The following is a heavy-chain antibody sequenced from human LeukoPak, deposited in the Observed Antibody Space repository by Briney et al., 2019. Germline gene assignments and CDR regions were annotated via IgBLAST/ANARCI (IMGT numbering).Heavy chain of an antibody. CDR2: IDYSGNT. Sequence: SGTLSLTCTVSADSISSYYLSWLRQPRGKGLAWIGHIDYSGNTDHNPALRSRLTISVDTSKNQFSLKLSSVTAADTAVYYCARHASGWVGEFDYWGQGTLVTVSS. V-gene: IGHV4-59*08. CDR3: ARHASGWVGEFDY. CDR1: ADSISSYY. J-gene: IGHJ4*02. D-gene: IGHD6-19*01.